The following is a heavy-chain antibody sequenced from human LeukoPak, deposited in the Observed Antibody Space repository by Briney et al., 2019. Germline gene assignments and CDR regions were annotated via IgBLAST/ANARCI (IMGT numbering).Heavy chain of an antibody. D-gene: IGHD2-2*01. CDR3: TKDDDSTSCYFDY. J-gene: IGHJ4*02. V-gene: IGHV3-74*01. Sequence: PGGSLRLSCAASGFTFSSYWMYWVRQAPGKGLVWVSRINSDGSTTSYADSVKGRFTISRDNAKNTLYLQMNSLRAEDTAVYYCTKDDDSTSCYFDYWGQGTLVTVSS. CDR2: INSDGSTT. CDR1: GFTFSSYW.